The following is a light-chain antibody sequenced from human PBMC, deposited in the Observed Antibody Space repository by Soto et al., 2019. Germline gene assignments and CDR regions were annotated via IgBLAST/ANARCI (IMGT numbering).Light chain of an antibody. Sequence: QSVLTQPPSVSGAPGQRVTISCTGSSSNIGAGYDVHWYQQLPGTAPKLLSYGNSNRPSGVPDRFSGSKSGTSASLAITGLQAEDEADYCCQSYDSSLSGSYVFGTGTKLTVL. CDR3: QSYDSSLSGSYV. J-gene: IGLJ1*01. V-gene: IGLV1-40*01. CDR1: SSNIGAGYD. CDR2: GNS.